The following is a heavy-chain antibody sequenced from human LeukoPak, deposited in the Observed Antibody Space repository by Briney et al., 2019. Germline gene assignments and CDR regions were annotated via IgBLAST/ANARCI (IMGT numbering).Heavy chain of an antibody. V-gene: IGHV1-69*04. J-gene: IGHJ4*02. CDR3: ARGRPLSHSGYDFSYSSSWYYFDY. CDR2: IIPILGIA. D-gene: IGHD6-13*01. Sequence: SVKVSCKASGGTFSSYAISWVRQAPGQGLEWMGRIIPILGIANYAQKFQGRVTITADKSTSTAYMELSSLRSEDTAVYYCARGRPLSHSGYDFSYSSSWYYFDYWGQGTLVTVSS. CDR1: GGTFSSYA.